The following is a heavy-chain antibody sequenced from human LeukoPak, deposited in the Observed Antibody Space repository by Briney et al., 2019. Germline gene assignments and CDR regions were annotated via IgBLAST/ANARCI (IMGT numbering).Heavy chain of an antibody. CDR1: GYRFTSYW. V-gene: IGHV5-51*01. Sequence: GASLQISCKGSGYRFTSYWIGWVRQMPGKGLEGMGIIYPGDSDTRYSPSFQGQVTISADKSISTAYLQWSSLKASDSAIYYCARPKDTSMVPFDYWGQGTLVTVSS. J-gene: IGHJ4*02. D-gene: IGHD5-18*01. CDR3: ARPKDTSMVPFDY. CDR2: IYPGDSDT.